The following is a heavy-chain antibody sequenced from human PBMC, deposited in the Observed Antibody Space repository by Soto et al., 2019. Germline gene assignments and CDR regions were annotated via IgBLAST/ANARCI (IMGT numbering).Heavy chain of an antibody. CDR1: GYTFTSYA. D-gene: IGHD3-22*01. V-gene: IGHV1-3*01. CDR2: INAGNGNT. CDR3: ARGDYYDSSGYYPIKVMGDY. Sequence: ASVKVSCKASGYTFTSYAMHWVRQAPGQRLEWMGWINAGNGNTKYSQKFQGRVTITRDTSASTAYMELSSLRSEDTAVYYCARGDYYDSSGYYPIKVMGDYWGQGTLVTVSS. J-gene: IGHJ4*02.